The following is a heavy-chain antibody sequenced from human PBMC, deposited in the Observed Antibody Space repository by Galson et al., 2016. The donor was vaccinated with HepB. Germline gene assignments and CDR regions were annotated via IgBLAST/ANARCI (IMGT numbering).Heavy chain of an antibody. J-gene: IGHJ4*02. CDR3: AKVGWREYDGY. Sequence: SLRLSCAASGFTFSSYAMSWVRQAPGKGLEWVSSISGGRGNTYYADFVKGRFTISRDNSKNTVYLQMSSLRVDDTAVYYCAKVGWREYDGYWGQGTLVTVSS. CDR1: GFTFSSYA. V-gene: IGHV3-23*01. D-gene: IGHD3-10*01. CDR2: ISGGRGNT.